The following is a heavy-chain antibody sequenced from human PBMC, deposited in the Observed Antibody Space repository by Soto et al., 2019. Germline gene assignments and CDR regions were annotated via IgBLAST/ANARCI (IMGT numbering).Heavy chain of an antibody. V-gene: IGHV1-8*01. Sequence: GASVKVSCKASGYTFTSYDINWVRQATGQGLEWMGWMNPNSGNTGYAQKFQGRVTMTRNTSISTAYMELSSLRSEDTAVYYCARGPNYDFWSGYYSHYYYYMDVWGKGTTVTVSS. CDR3: ARGPNYDFWSGYYSHYYYYMDV. J-gene: IGHJ6*03. CDR2: MNPNSGNT. D-gene: IGHD3-3*01. CDR1: GYTFTSYD.